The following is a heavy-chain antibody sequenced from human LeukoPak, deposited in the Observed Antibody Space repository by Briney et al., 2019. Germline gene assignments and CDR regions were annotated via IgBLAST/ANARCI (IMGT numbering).Heavy chain of an antibody. V-gene: IGHV3-21*01. J-gene: IGHJ6*02. Sequence: GGSQRLSCAASGFTFSSYSMNWVRQAPGKGLEWVSSISSSSSYIYYADSVKGRFTISRDNAKNSLYLQMNSLRAEDTAVYYCARDLVVVVAATNYYYYGMDVWGQGTTVIVSS. CDR3: ARDLVVVVAATNYYYYGMDV. D-gene: IGHD2-15*01. CDR1: GFTFSSYS. CDR2: ISSSSSYI.